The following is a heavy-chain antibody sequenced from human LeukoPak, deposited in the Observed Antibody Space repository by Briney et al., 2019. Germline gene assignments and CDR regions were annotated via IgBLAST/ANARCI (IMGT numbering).Heavy chain of an antibody. CDR3: ARDSSSSSFDY. V-gene: IGHV3-7*01. CDR2: IKQDGSDK. CDR1: GFTFSSYW. D-gene: IGHD6-6*01. Sequence: GGSLRLSCAASGFTFSSYWMSWVRQAPGKGLEWVANIKQDGSDKYYVDSVKGRFTISRDNAKNSLCLQMNSLRAEDTAVYYCARDSSSSSFDYWGQGTLVTVSS. J-gene: IGHJ4*02.